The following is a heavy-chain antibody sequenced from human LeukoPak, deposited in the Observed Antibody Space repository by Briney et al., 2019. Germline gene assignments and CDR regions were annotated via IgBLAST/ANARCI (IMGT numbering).Heavy chain of an antibody. CDR1: GGSFSGYY. CDR2: INHSGST. Sequence: SETLSLTCAVYGGSFSGYYWSWIRQPPGKGLEWIGEINHSGSTNYNPSLKSRVTISVDTSKNQFSLKLSSVTAADTAVYYCARGFSYDFWSGYMRGYFDYWGQGTLVTVSS. V-gene: IGHV4-34*01. D-gene: IGHD3-3*01. CDR3: ARGFSYDFWSGYMRGYFDY. J-gene: IGHJ4*02.